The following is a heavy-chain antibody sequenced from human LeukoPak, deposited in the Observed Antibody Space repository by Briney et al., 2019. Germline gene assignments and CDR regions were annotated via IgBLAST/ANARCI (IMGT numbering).Heavy chain of an antibody. Sequence: ASVKVSCKASGGTFSSYAISWVRQAPGQGLEWMGGIIPIFGTANYAQKFQGRVTITADESTSTAYMELSRLRSDDTAVYYCARGVVAATFYYYMDVWGKGTTVTVSS. CDR3: ARGVVAATFYYYMDV. CDR1: GGTFSSYA. J-gene: IGHJ6*03. D-gene: IGHD2-15*01. CDR2: IIPIFGTA. V-gene: IGHV1-69*13.